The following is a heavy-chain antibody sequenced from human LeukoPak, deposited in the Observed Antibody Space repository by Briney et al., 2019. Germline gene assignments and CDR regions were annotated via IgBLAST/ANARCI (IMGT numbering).Heavy chain of an antibody. V-gene: IGHV3-23*01. CDR2: ISGSGGST. CDR3: AKAVITMVREPGAFDI. D-gene: IGHD3-10*01. CDR1: GFTFSSYA. Sequence: PGRSLRLSCAASGFTFSSYAMSWVRQAPGKGLEWVSAISGSGGSTYYADSVKGRFTISRDNSKNTLYLQMNSLRAEDTAVYYCAKAVITMVREPGAFDIWGQGTMVTVSS. J-gene: IGHJ3*02.